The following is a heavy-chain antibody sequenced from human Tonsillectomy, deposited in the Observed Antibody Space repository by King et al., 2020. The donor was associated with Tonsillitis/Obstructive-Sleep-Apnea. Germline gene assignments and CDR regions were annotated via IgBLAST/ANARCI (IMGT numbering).Heavy chain of an antibody. V-gene: IGHV4-4*07. J-gene: IGHJ4*02. D-gene: IGHD3-22*01. CDR2: IYITGST. Sequence: VQLQESGPGLVKPSETLSLTCTVSGGSISSYYWSWIRRPAGKGLEWIGRIYITGSTNYNPSLKSRVTMSVDTSKNQFSLKLSSVTAADTAVYFCARDSDYDSSAYFDSWGQGTLVTVSS. CDR1: GGSISSYY. CDR3: ARDSDYDSSAYFDS.